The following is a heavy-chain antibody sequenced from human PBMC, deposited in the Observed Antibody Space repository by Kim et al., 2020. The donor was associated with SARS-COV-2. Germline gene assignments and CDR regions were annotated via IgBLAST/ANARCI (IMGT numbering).Heavy chain of an antibody. J-gene: IGHJ4*02. CDR1: GFTFSSYA. Sequence: GGSLRLSCAASGFTFSSYAMRWVRQAPGKGLEWVSAISGSGGSTYYADSVKGRFTISRDNSKNTLYLQMNSLRAEDTAVYYCAKEPHQYSSSWTFDYWGQGTLVTVSS. CDR3: AKEPHQYSSSWTFDY. CDR2: ISGSGGST. V-gene: IGHV3-23*01. D-gene: IGHD6-13*01.